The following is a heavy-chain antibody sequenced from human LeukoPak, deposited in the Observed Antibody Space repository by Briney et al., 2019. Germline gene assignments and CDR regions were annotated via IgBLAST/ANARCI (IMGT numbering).Heavy chain of an antibody. J-gene: IGHJ4*02. Sequence: AAVKVSCKASGYTFTSYGISWVRQAPGQGLEGMGWISAYSGGTNYAQKLQGRVTMTTDTSTNTAYMELRSLTSDDTAMYYCARDRRAYSGYEDYWGQGTLVTVSS. CDR2: ISAYSGGT. CDR1: GYTFTSYG. V-gene: IGHV1-18*01. D-gene: IGHD5-12*01. CDR3: ARDRRAYSGYEDY.